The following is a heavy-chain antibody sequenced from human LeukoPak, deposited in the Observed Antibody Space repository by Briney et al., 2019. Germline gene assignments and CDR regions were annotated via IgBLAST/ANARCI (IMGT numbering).Heavy chain of an antibody. J-gene: IGHJ6*03. CDR1: GGSMTTYA. V-gene: IGHV4-4*07. CDR3: ARVNVGATVVKGLHYYYYYMDV. Sequence: SETLSLTCAVSGGSMTTYAWSWIRQSAGKGLEWIGRFYSSGTNYYNPSLKSRVSMSLDTFKKEVSLEMRSVTAADTAVYYCARVNVGATVVKGLHYYYYYMDVWGKGTTVTVSS. D-gene: IGHD4-23*01. CDR2: FYSSGTN.